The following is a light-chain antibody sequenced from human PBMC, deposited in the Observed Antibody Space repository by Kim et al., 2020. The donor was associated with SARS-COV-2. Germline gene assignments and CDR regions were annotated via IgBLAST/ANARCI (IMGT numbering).Light chain of an antibody. CDR3: QQYNNWPPLT. V-gene: IGKV3-15*01. Sequence: EIVMTQSPATLSVSPGERATLSCRASQSVSSNLAWYQQKPGQAPRLLIYGASTRATGIPARFSGSWSGTEFTLTISSLQSEDFAVYYCQQYNNWPPLTFGGGTKVDIK. J-gene: IGKJ4*01. CDR2: GAS. CDR1: QSVSSN.